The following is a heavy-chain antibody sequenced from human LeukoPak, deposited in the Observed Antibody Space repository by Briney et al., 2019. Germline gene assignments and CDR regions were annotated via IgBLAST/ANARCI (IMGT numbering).Heavy chain of an antibody. CDR2: TVGGGDGT. CDR1: GFTFSSTS. J-gene: IGHJ4*02. V-gene: IGHV3-23*01. CDR3: AREVAYSRDY. Sequence: GGSLRLSCAASGFTFSSTSMSWVRQAPGKGLEWVAVTVGGGDGTYYADSVKGRFTISRDNAKNSLYLQMNSLRAEDTAVYYCAREVAYSRDYWGLGTLVTVSS. D-gene: IGHD6-13*01.